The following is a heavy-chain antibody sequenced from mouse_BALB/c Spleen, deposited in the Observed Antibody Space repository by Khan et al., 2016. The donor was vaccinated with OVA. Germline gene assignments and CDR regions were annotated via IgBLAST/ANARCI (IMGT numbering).Heavy chain of an antibody. J-gene: IGHJ2*01. Sequence: QVQLQQSGAELVKAGASVKMSCKASGYTFTSYWMHWVKQRLGQGLEWFAETNPTNGRTYYNAKFKSKATLTVDKSSSTAYMLLSGPTFEDSAVYDCARNKKIVATYLDYWGQGTTLTVSS. CDR2: TNPTNGRT. V-gene: IGHV1S81*02. CDR1: GYTFTSYW. CDR3: ARNKKIVATYLDY. D-gene: IGHD1-1*01.